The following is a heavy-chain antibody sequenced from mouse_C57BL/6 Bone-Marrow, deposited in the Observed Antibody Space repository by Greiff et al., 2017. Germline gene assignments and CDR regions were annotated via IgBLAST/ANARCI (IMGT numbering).Heavy chain of an antibody. CDR1: GYTFTGYW. Sequence: QVQLQQSGAELMKPGASVKLSCKATGYTFTGYWIEWVKQRPGHGLEWIGEILPGSGSTNYNEKFKGKATFTADKSSNTAYMQLSSLTTEDAAIYCAARSRRRYAMDYWGQGTSVTVSS. CDR2: ILPGSGST. V-gene: IGHV1-9*01. CDR3: ARSRRRYAMDY. J-gene: IGHJ4*01.